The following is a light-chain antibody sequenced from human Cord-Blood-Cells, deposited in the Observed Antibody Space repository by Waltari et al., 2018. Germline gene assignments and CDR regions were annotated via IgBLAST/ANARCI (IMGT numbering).Light chain of an antibody. CDR1: QSVSSS. V-gene: IGKV3-11*01. Sequence: EIVLTQSPATLSLSPGERATLSCRASQSVSSSLAWYQQKPGQPPRLLIYDASNGAAGIPARFSGSGSGTDVTLTISSLEPEDFAVYYCQQRSNWPPRTFGGGTKVEIK. CDR3: QQRSNWPPRT. J-gene: IGKJ4*01. CDR2: DAS.